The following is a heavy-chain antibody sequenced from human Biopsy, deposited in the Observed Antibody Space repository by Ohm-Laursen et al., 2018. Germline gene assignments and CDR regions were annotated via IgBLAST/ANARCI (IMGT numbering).Heavy chain of an antibody. V-gene: IGHV4-59*01. CDR3: ARATNSTGRPYYYFYGMDV. CDR1: CGPPNSDY. J-gene: IGHJ6*02. Sequence: TPSLTPTVSCGPPNSDYWSWIRQTPRKGLGWVWDIYYNGSTNYNPSLKSRVTISVDTSKNQFSLRLNSVTAADTAVYYCARATNSTGRPYYYFYGMDVWGQGTTVTVSS. CDR2: IYYNGST. D-gene: IGHD2/OR15-2a*01.